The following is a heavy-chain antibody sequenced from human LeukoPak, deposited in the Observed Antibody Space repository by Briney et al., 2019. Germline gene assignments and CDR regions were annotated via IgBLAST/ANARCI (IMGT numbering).Heavy chain of an antibody. J-gene: IGHJ6*03. D-gene: IGHD1-14*01. CDR2: MNPNSGNT. V-gene: IGHV1-8*01. CDR3: ARLFLSQPEYYYYYYMDV. Sequence: ASVEVSCKASGYTFTSYDINWVRQATGQGLEWMGWMNPNSGNTGYAQKFQGRVTMTRNTSISTAYMEPSSLRSEDTAVYYCARLFLSQPEYYYYYYMDVWGKGTTVTVSS. CDR1: GYTFTSYD.